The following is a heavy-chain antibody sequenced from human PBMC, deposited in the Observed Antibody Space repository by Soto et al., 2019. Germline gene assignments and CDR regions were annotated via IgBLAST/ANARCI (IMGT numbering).Heavy chain of an antibody. V-gene: IGHV4-59*01. J-gene: IGHJ4*02. CDR3: ARYRREAVAGYTLDN. D-gene: IGHD6-13*01. CDR2: VYNSGNT. CDR1: GGSISSNY. Sequence: SETLSLTCTVSGGSISSNYWTWIRQPPGKGLEWIGYVYNSGNTNYNPSLKSRVTISEDTSKSQFSLKVNSMTAADTAVYYCARYRREAVAGYTLDNWGQGILVTVSS.